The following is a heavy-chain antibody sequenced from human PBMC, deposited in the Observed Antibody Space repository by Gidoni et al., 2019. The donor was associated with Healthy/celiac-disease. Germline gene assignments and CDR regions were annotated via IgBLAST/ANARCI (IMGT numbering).Heavy chain of an antibody. V-gene: IGHV1-69*01. CDR1: GGTFSSYA. J-gene: IGHJ3*02. Sequence: QVQLVQSGAEVKKPGSSVKVSCKASGGTFSSYAISWVRQAPGQGLEWMGGIIPIFGTANYAQKFQGRVTITADESTSTAYMELSSLRSEDTAVYYCARGPNTPYYDSSDAFDIWGQGTMVTVSS. CDR3: ARGPNTPYYDSSDAFDI. D-gene: IGHD3-22*01. CDR2: IIPIFGTA.